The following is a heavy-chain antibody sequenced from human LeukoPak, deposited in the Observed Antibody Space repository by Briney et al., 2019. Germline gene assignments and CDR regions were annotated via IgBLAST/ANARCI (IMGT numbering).Heavy chain of an antibody. Sequence: SVKVSCKASGGTFSSYAISWVRQAPGQGLELMGRIIPIFGTANYAQRFQGRVTITTDESTSTAYMELSSLRSEDTAVYYCARDLSYCGGDCFRGGFDYWGQGTLVTVPS. CDR3: ARDLSYCGGDCFRGGFDY. J-gene: IGHJ4*02. CDR2: IIPIFGTA. CDR1: GGTFSSYA. D-gene: IGHD2-21*02. V-gene: IGHV1-69*05.